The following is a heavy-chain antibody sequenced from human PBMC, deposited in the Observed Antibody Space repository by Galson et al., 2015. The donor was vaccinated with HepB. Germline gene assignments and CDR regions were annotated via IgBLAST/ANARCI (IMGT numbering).Heavy chain of an antibody. Sequence: TLSLTCAVSGDSITSGTYSWTWIRQPPGKGLEWIGYMFHTGNTFYNPSLKSRVTISVDKSKNQFSLSLNSVTAADTAVYYCAREASSGFHSHFDFWGQGRLVTVSS. CDR1: GDSITSGTYS. CDR2: MFHTGNT. D-gene: IGHD5-12*01. V-gene: IGHV4-30-2*01. CDR3: AREASSGFHSHFDF. J-gene: IGHJ4*02.